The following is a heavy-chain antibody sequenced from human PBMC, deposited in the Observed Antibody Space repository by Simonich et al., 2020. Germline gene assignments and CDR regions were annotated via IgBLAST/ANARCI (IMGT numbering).Heavy chain of an antibody. D-gene: IGHD7-27*01. V-gene: IGHV3-21*01. CDR3: ARWGTGGDAFDI. CDR2: ISSSSSYI. CDR1: GFTFSSYS. Sequence: EVQLVESGGGLVKPGGSLRLSCAASGFTFSSYSMNWVRQAPGMGLDGVSSISSSSSYIYYADSVKGRFTISRDNAKNSLYLQMNSLRAEDTAVYYCARWGTGGDAFDIWGQGTMVTVSS. J-gene: IGHJ3*02.